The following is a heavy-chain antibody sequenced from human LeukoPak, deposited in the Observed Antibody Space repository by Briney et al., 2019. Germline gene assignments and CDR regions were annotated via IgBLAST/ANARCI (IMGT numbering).Heavy chain of an antibody. CDR1: GFTFSSYS. CDR2: ISSNGGST. Sequence: PGGSLRLSCAASGFTFSSYSMNWVRQAPGKGLEYVSAISSNGGSTYYANSVKGRFTISRDNSKNTLYLQMGSLRAEDMAVYYCARDGAAGPAKYYFDYWGQGTLVTVSS. V-gene: IGHV3-64*01. J-gene: IGHJ4*02. CDR3: ARDGAAGPAKYYFDY. D-gene: IGHD6-13*01.